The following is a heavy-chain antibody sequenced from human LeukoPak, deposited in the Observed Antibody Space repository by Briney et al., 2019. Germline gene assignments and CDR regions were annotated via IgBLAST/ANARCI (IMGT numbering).Heavy chain of an antibody. CDR2: MNPNSGNT. CDR1: GYTFTSYD. CDR3: ARAYGSGSLDYYYYMDV. J-gene: IGHJ6*03. Sequence: ASVKVSCKASGYTFTSYDINWVRQATGQGLEWMGWMNPNSGNTGYAQKFQGRVTITRNTSISTAYMELSSLRSEDTAVYYCARAYGSGSLDYYYYMDVWGKGTTVTVSS. D-gene: IGHD3-10*01. V-gene: IGHV1-8*03.